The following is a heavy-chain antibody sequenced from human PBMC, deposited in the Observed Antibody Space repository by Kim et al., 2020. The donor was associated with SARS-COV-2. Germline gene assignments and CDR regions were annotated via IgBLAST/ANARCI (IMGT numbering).Heavy chain of an antibody. CDR3: TILGYCSGDTCYFYAMDV. D-gene: IGHD2-15*01. CDR1: GFTFNSYA. J-gene: IGHJ6*02. V-gene: IGHV3-23*01. Sequence: GGSLRLSCAASGFTFNSYAMSWVRQAPGKGLEWVSTISGNGVTTYYADSLKGRFTISRDNSKSTLYLQMNSLRAEDTAEYYCTILGYCSGDTCYFYAMDVWAQGTTVTVSS. CDR2: ISGNGVTT.